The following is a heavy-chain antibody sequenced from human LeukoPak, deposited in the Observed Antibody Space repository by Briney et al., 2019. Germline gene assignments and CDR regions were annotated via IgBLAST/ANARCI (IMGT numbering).Heavy chain of an antibody. Sequence: KTSETLSLTCTVSGGSISSYYWSWIRQPAGKGLEWIGRISSSGSTNYNPSLKSRVTISVDTSKNQFSLKLSSVTAADTAVYYCARQTGSGLFILPGGQGTLVTVSS. V-gene: IGHV4-4*07. CDR3: ARQTGSGLFILP. J-gene: IGHJ4*02. D-gene: IGHD3/OR15-3a*01. CDR1: GGSISSYY. CDR2: ISSSGST.